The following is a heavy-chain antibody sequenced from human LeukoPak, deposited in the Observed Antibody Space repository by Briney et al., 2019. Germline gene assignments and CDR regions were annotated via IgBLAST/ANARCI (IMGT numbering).Heavy chain of an antibody. Sequence: GGSLRLSCAASGFTFSSYAMHWVRQAPGKGLEWVAVIWYDETYKYYADSVKGRFTISRDNSKNTLYLQMNSLRAEDTALYYCAKDPHGGYGPRYFFDSWGQGTLVTVSS. CDR3: AKDPHGGYGPRYFFDS. V-gene: IGHV3-33*06. J-gene: IGHJ4*02. CDR1: GFTFSSYA. D-gene: IGHD5-18*01. CDR2: IWYDETYK.